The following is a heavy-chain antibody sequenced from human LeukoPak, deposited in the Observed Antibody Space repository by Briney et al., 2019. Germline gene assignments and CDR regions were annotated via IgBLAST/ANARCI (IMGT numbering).Heavy chain of an antibody. CDR3: ARDLVQLWSKDY. CDR2: ISSSGRNI. J-gene: IGHJ4*02. D-gene: IGHD5-18*01. V-gene: IGHV3-48*03. CDR1: GFTFSNYE. Sequence: GGSLRLSCAASGFTFSNYEFNWVRQAPGKGLEWVSYISSSGRNIYYADSVKGRFTISRDNAKNSLYLRMNSLRAEGTAVYYCARDLVQLWSKDYWGQGTLVTVSS.